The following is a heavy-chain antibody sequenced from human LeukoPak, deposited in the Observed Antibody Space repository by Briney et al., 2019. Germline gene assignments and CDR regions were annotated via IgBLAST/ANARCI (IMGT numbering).Heavy chain of an antibody. CDR2: ISSNGGST. V-gene: IGHV3-64*01. J-gene: IGHJ4*02. Sequence: PGRSLRLSCAASGFTFRSYGMHGVRQAPGKGLEYGAAISSNGGSTDYANSVKGRFTISRDNSKNTLYLQMGSLRAEDMAVYYCARISSSYDYDYWGQGTLVTVSS. CDR1: GFTFRSYG. CDR3: ARISSSYDYDY. D-gene: IGHD6-6*01.